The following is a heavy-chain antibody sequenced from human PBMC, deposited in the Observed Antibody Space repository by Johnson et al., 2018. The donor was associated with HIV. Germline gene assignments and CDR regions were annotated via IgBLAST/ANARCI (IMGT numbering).Heavy chain of an antibody. Sequence: VQLVESGGGLVQPGRSLRLSCAASGFTFDDYAMHWVRQAPGKGLAWVSGISWNSGSIGYADSVKGRFTISRDNAKNSLYLQMNSLRAEDTALYYCAKDGQAAAGALGNPQSAFDIWGQGTMVTVSS. CDR2: ISWNSGSI. D-gene: IGHD6-13*01. CDR1: GFTFDDYA. V-gene: IGHV3-9*01. CDR3: AKDGQAAAGALGNPQSAFDI. J-gene: IGHJ3*02.